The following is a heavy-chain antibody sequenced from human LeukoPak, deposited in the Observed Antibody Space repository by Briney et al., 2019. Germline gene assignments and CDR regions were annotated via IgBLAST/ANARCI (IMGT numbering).Heavy chain of an antibody. CDR1: GFTFSRFG. J-gene: IGHJ3*01. D-gene: IGHD6-19*01. Sequence: GGSLRLSCAASGFTFSRFGMDWVRQAPGKGLEWMSFIRYDGSNKYYADSVKGRFTISRDNSKNTLYLQMNSLTSDDTAVYYCAKAKAVVNDAIDVWGQGTMVTVSS. CDR3: AKAKAVVNDAIDV. V-gene: IGHV3-30*02. CDR2: IRYDGSNK.